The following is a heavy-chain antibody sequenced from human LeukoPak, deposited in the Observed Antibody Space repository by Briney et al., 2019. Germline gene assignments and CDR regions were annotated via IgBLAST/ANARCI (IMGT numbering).Heavy chain of an antibody. Sequence: GASVKVSCKASGGTFSSYAISWVRQAPGHGLEWMGGIIPIFGTANYAQKFQGRVTITADESTSTAYMELSSLRSEDTAVYYCARSYYYGSGSYPHDALDIWGQGTMVTVSS. CDR1: GGTFSSYA. CDR2: IIPIFGTA. V-gene: IGHV1-69*13. CDR3: ARSYYYGSGSYPHDALDI. D-gene: IGHD3-10*01. J-gene: IGHJ3*02.